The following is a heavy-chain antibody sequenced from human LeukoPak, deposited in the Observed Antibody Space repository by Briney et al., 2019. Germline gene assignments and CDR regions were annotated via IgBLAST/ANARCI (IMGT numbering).Heavy chain of an antibody. Sequence: ASVKVSCKASGYTFTGYYIHWVRQAPGQGLEWMGWINPNSGDTNYAQNFQGRVTMTSDTSISTAYMDLSRLKSDDTAVYYCAKTPLNLQDYWGQGTLVTVSS. CDR2: INPNSGDT. V-gene: IGHV1-2*02. CDR1: GYTFTGYY. J-gene: IGHJ4*02. CDR3: AKTPLNLQDY.